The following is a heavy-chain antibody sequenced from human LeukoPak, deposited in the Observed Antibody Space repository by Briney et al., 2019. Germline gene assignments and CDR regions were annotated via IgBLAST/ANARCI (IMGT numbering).Heavy chain of an antibody. CDR2: IIPIFGTA. D-gene: IGHD3-16*02. Sequence: SVKVSCKASGGTFSSYAISWVRQAPGQGLEWMGGIIPIFGTANYAQKFQGRVTITADESTSTAYMGLSSLRSEDTAVYYCAREGSLSPNYYYGMDVWGQGTTVTVSS. J-gene: IGHJ6*02. CDR1: GGTFSSYA. V-gene: IGHV1-69*13. CDR3: AREGSLSPNYYYGMDV.